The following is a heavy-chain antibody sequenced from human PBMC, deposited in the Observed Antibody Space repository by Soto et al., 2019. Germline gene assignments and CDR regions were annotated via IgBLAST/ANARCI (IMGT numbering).Heavy chain of an antibody. CDR3: ARDGHSYGFDY. V-gene: IGHV3-30-3*01. D-gene: IGHD5-18*01. CDR1: GFTFSSYP. J-gene: IGHJ4*02. Sequence: GGSLRLSCAASGFTFSSYPMHWVRQAPGKGLEWVAVISYDGSNKYYADSVKGRFTISRDNSKNTLYLQMNSLRAEDTAVYYCARDGHSYGFDYWGQGTLVNVSS. CDR2: ISYDGSNK.